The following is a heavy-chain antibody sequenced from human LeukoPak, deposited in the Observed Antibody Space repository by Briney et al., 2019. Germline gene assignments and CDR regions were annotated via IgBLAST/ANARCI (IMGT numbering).Heavy chain of an antibody. CDR2: IIPIFGTA. V-gene: IGHV1-69*13. J-gene: IGHJ5*02. Sequence: SVTVSCTASGGTFSSYAISWVRQAPGQGLEWMGGIIPIFGTANYAQKFQGRVTITADESTSTAYMELSSLRSEDTAVYYCARGQKDYGDYAAMGFDPWGQGTLVTVSS. D-gene: IGHD4-17*01. CDR3: ARGQKDYGDYAAMGFDP. CDR1: GGTFSSYA.